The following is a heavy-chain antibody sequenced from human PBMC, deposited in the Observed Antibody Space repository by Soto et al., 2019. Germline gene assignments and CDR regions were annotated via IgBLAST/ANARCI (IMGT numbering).Heavy chain of an antibody. D-gene: IGHD2-2*01. Sequence: LVKVSCKASGGTFSSYAISWVRQAPGQGLEWMGGIIPISETTNYAQKFQGRVTITADESKSTAYMELSSLRSEDTAVYYCARSQGSSTSLEIYYYYYYGMDVWGQGTTVTVSS. CDR2: IIPISETT. CDR3: ARSQGSSTSLEIYYYYYYGMDV. J-gene: IGHJ6*02. V-gene: IGHV1-69*13. CDR1: GGTFSSYA.